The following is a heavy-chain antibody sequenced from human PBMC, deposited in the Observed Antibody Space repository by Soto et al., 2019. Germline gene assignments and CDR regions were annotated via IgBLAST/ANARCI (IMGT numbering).Heavy chain of an antibody. Sequence: PGWSLRLSCAASGFTFSSYSMNWVRQAPGKGLEWVSYISSSTIYYADSVKGRFTISRDNAKNSLYLQMNSLRAEDTAVYYCAREYCSSTSCLNWFALWGQGTLVTVSS. D-gene: IGHD2-2*01. CDR2: ISSSTI. J-gene: IGHJ5*02. CDR3: AREYCSSTSCLNWFAL. CDR1: GFTFSSYS. V-gene: IGHV3-48*01.